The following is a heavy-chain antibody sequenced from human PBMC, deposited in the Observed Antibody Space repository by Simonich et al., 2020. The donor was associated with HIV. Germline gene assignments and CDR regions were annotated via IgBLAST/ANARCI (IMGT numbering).Heavy chain of an antibody. V-gene: IGHV4-39*01. CDR3: ARQGGAIGLGY. J-gene: IGHJ4*02. CDR1: GGSISSSRYY. D-gene: IGHD2-21*01. CDR2: IYFSGNT. Sequence: QLQLQESGPGLVKPSETLSLTCTLSGGSISSSRYYWGWIPQPPGKELEWIGRIYFSGNTYSSPSRMCRLTTAVDTSKTPFSMTSSLVAAADTDVYYCARQGGAIGLGYWGQGTLVTVSS.